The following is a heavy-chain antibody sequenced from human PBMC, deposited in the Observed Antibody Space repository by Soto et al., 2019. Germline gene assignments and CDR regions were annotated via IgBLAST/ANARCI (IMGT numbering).Heavy chain of an antibody. CDR2: INQDGSQK. J-gene: IGHJ4*02. CDR3: ARIYCSSSSCYIDF. V-gene: IGHV3-7*03. D-gene: IGHD2-2*02. Sequence: GGSLRLSCAASGFTLSNYWMSWVRQAPGKGLEWVANINQDGSQKFYLDSVEGRFTISRDNARNSLYLQMNSLRAEDTAVYYCARIYCSSSSCYIDFWGQGILVTVSS. CDR1: GFTLSNYW.